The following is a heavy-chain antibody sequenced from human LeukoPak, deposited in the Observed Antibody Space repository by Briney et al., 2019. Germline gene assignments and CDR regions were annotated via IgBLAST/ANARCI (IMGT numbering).Heavy chain of an antibody. CDR1: GYTFTSYG. D-gene: IGHD3-10*01. CDR3: ARGPWFGEVSVASGVPDNWFDP. CDR2: ISAYNGNT. Sequence: ASVKVSCKASGYTFTSYGISWVRQAPGQGLEWMGWISAYNGNTNYAQKLQGRVTMTTDTSTSTAYMELRSLRSDDTAVYYCARGPWFGEVSVASGVPDNWFDPWGQGTLVTVSS. J-gene: IGHJ5*02. V-gene: IGHV1-18*01.